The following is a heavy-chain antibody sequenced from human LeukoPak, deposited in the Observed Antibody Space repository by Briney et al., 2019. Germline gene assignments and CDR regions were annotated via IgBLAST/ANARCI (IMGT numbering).Heavy chain of an antibody. V-gene: IGHV4-31*03. CDR1: GGSISSGGYY. Sequence: SQTLSLTCTVSGGSISSGGYYWSWIRQRPGKGLEWIGYIYYSGSTYYNPSLKSRVTISVDTSKNQFSLKLSSVTAADTAVYYCARPYCSSTSCYAPFDFWGQGGLVTVSS. D-gene: IGHD2-2*01. CDR3: ARPYCSSTSCYAPFDF. J-gene: IGHJ4*02. CDR2: IYYSGST.